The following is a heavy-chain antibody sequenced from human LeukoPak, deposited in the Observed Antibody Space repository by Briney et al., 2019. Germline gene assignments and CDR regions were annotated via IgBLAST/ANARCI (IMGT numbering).Heavy chain of an antibody. D-gene: IGHD4-17*01. CDR2: IYYSGST. V-gene: IGHV4-59*01. J-gene: IGHJ4*02. Sequence: PETLSLTCTVSGGSISSYYWSWIRQPPGKGLEWIGYIYYSGSTNYNPSLKSRVTISVDTSKNQFSLKLSSVTAADTAVYYCATSPGYGDDYFDYWGQGTLVTVSS. CDR3: ATSPGYGDDYFDY. CDR1: GGSISSYY.